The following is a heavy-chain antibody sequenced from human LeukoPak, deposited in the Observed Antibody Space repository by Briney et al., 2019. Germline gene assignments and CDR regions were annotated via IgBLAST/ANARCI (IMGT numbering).Heavy chain of an antibody. CDR1: GGTFSSYA. CDR2: IIPIFGTA. CDR3: ARDGGGLRYAGPLDY. V-gene: IGHV1-69*05. D-gene: IGHD4-17*01. Sequence: SVKVSCKASGGTFSSYAIGWVRQAPGQGLEWMGRIIPIFGTANYAQKFQGRVTITTDESTSTAYMELSSLRSEGTAVYYCARDGGGLRYAGPLDYWGQGTLVTVSS. J-gene: IGHJ4*02.